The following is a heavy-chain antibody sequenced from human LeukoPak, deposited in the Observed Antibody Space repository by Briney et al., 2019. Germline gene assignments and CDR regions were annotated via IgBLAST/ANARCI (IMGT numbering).Heavy chain of an antibody. D-gene: IGHD3-9*01. CDR3: TRGFEATYFDRRFDH. Sequence: GGSLRLSCAASGFTFSSYAMSWARQAPGKGLEWVSAISGSGGSTYYANSVRGRFTISRDNSKDTLYLQMNSLRAEDTAVYYCTRGFEATYFDRRFDHWGRGTLVTVPS. J-gene: IGHJ4*02. V-gene: IGHV3-23*01. CDR2: ISGSGGST. CDR1: GFTFSSYA.